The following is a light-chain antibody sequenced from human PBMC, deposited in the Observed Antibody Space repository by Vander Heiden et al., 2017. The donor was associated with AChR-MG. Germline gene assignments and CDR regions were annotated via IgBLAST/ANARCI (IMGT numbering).Light chain of an antibody. J-gene: IGLJ2*01. Sequence: QSVLTQPPSVSGAPGQRVTHSCTWNSPNIGAGYDVHWYQQLPGTAPKLLIYGNSNRPSGVPDRFSGSKSGTSASLAITGLQAEDEADYYCQSYDSSLHVVFGGGTKLTVL. CDR3: QSYDSSLHVV. CDR2: GNS. CDR1: SPNIGAGYD. V-gene: IGLV1-40*01.